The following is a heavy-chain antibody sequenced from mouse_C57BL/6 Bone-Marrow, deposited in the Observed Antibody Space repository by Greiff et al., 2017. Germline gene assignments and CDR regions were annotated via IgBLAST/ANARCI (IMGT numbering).Heavy chain of an antibody. D-gene: IGHD2-13*01. V-gene: IGHV10-1*01. Sequence: DVKLVESGGGLVQPKGSLKLSCAASGFSFNTYAMNWVRQAPGKGLEWVARIRSKSNNYATYYADSVKDRFTISRDDSESMLYLQMNNLKTEDTAMYYCVNDGDGFAYWGQGTLVTVSA. CDR1: GFSFNTYA. CDR3: VNDGDGFAY. CDR2: IRSKSNNYAT. J-gene: IGHJ3*01.